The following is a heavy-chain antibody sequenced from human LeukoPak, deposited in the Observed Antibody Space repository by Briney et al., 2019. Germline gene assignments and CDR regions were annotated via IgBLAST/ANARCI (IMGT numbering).Heavy chain of an antibody. V-gene: IGHV3-21*01. Sequence: KTGGSLRLSCAASGFTFSSYSMTWVRQAPGKGLEWVSYISSSSSYIYYVDSVKVRFTISRDNAKNSQYLQMNSLRAEDTPVYYRARLLDLVPAAIEDYYYYGMDVWGQGTTVTVSS. J-gene: IGHJ6*02. D-gene: IGHD2-2*01. CDR3: ARLLDLVPAAIEDYYYYGMDV. CDR2: ISSSSSYI. CDR1: GFTFSSYS.